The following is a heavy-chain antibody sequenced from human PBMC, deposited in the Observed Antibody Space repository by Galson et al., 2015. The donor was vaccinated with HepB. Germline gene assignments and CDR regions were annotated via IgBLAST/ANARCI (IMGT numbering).Heavy chain of an antibody. CDR2: IDPSDSYT. CDR1: GYSFTSYW. CDR3: ARSPKYNHGQTLGY. J-gene: IGHJ4*02. Sequence: QSGAEVKKPGESLRISCKGSGYSFTSYWINWVRQMPGKGLELMGRIDPSDSYTKYSPSFQGHVTISADKSINTAYPQWSSLKASDTAMYYCARSPKYNHGQTLGYWGQGTLVTVSS. V-gene: IGHV5-10-1*01. D-gene: IGHD5-18*01.